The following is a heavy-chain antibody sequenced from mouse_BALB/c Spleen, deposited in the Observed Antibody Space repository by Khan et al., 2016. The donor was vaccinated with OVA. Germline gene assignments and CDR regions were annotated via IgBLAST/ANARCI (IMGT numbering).Heavy chain of an antibody. D-gene: IGHD2-1*01. J-gene: IGHJ2*01. CDR2: ILPGSGST. CDR3: TRTCNYRDYFDY. CDR1: GYTFSSYW. V-gene: IGHV1-9*01. Sequence: QVQLQQSGAELMKPGASVKISCKATGYTFSSYWIEWVKQRPGHGLEWIGEILPGSGSTNYNEKFKGKATFTADTSSNTAYMQLNSMTSEDSSVYYCTRTCNYRDYFDYWGPCTTLTVSS.